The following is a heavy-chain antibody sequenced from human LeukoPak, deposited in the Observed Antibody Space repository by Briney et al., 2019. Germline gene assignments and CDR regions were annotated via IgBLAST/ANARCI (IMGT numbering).Heavy chain of an antibody. Sequence: SETLSLTCTVSGGSISGYYWSWIRLPPGKGLEWIGYIYYTGATYYNPSLKSRVTISLDTSKNQFSLKLGSVTAADAAVYYCARAGYSYGTGYYFDYWGQGALVTVSS. V-gene: IGHV4-59*01. CDR1: GGSISGYY. CDR2: IYYTGAT. CDR3: ARAGYSYGTGYYFDY. J-gene: IGHJ4*02. D-gene: IGHD5-18*01.